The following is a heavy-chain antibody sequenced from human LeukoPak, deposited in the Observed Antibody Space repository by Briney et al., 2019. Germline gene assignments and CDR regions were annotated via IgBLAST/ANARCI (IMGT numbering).Heavy chain of an antibody. CDR1: GFTFSSYA. CDR2: ISGSGAST. J-gene: IGHJ6*03. CDR3: ASHPPSSGWAYYYYMDV. D-gene: IGHD6-19*01. V-gene: IGHV3-23*01. Sequence: GGSLRLSCAASGFTFSSYAMSWVRQAPGKGLEWVSAISGSGASTYYGDSVKGRFTISRDNAKNSLYLQMNSLRAEDTAVYYCASHPPSSGWAYYYYMDVWGKGTTVTISS.